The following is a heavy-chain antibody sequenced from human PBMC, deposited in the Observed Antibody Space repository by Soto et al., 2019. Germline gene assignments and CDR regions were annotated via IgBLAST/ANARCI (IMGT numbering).Heavy chain of an antibody. CDR3: ASTGVVGYSISWYFDY. CDR2: IIPIFGTA. V-gene: IGHV1-69*01. CDR1: GGTFSSYA. D-gene: IGHD6-13*01. J-gene: IGHJ4*02. Sequence: QVQLVQSGAEVKKPGSSVKVSCKASGGTFSSYAISWVRQAPGQGLEWMGGIIPIFGTANYAQKFQGRVTITTDESTSTAYMELSSLRSEDTAVYYGASTGVVGYSISWYFDYLGQGTLVTVSS.